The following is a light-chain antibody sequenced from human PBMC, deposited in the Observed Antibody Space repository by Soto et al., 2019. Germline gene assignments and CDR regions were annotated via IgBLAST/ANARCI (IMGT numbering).Light chain of an antibody. CDR3: SSYTSISAVV. J-gene: IGLJ2*01. CDR1: SNDIGAYNY. V-gene: IGLV2-14*03. Sequence: QSALTQPASVSGSPGQSITLSCTGTSNDIGAYNYVSWYQQHPGKAPKLLIYDVTNRPSGVSDRFSGSKSGRTASLTISGLQAEDEADYYCSSYTSISAVVFGGGTKLTVL. CDR2: DVT.